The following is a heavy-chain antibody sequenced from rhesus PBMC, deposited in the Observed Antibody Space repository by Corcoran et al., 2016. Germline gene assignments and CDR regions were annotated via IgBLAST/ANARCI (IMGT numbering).Heavy chain of an antibody. D-gene: IGHD5-24*01. J-gene: IGHJ4*01. V-gene: IGHV4-165*01. CDR3: ARWYSGYSCLDY. CDR2: ISGRRGST. CDR1: GGSFSGYY. Sequence: QVQLQESGPGLVKPSETLSLTCAVSGGSFSGYYWGWIRQPPGKGRECIGYISGRRGSTDHNPSLKSRVTISTDASKNQFSLKLSSVTAADTAVYYCARWYSGYSCLDYWGQGVLVTVSS.